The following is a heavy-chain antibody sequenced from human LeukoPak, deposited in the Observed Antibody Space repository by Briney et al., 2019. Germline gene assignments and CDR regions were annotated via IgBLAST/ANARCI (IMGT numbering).Heavy chain of an antibody. V-gene: IGHV3-23*01. J-gene: IGHJ4*02. CDR1: GFTFSSYG. CDR2: IRSSGDST. CDR3: AKDQVGAHFDY. Sequence: GGTLRLSCAASGFTFSSYGMSWVRQAPGKGLEWVSGIRSSGDSTYYADSVKGRFTISRDNSKNTLYLQMNSLRAEDTAVYYCAKDQVGAHFDYWGQGTLVTVSS. D-gene: IGHD1-26*01.